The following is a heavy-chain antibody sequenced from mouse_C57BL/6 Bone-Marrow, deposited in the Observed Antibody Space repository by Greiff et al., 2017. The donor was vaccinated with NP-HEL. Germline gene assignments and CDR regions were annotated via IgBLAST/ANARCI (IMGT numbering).Heavy chain of an antibody. CDR3: ARGWEGFDY. D-gene: IGHD4-1*01. V-gene: IGHV1-69*01. J-gene: IGHJ2*01. CDR2: IDPSDSYT. CDR1: GYTFTSYW. Sequence: VQLQQPGAELVMPGASVKLSCKASGYTFTSYWMHWVKQRPGQGLEWIGEIDPSDSYTNYNQKFKGKSTLTVDKSSSTAYMQLSSLTSEDSAVCYSARGWEGFDYWGQGTTLTVSS.